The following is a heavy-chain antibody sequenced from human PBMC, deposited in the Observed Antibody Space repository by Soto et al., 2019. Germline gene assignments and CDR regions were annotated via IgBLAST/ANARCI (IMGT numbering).Heavy chain of an antibody. J-gene: IGHJ4*02. Sequence: SETLSLTCAVYGGSFNDYYWSWIRQPPGKGLEWIGEINHTGHNNYNPSLKSRVTISVDTSKNQFSLKLSSVTAADTAVYYCARASTPSGGSCYPYWGQGIRVTVSS. D-gene: IGHD2-15*01. CDR2: INHTGHN. CDR1: GGSFNDYY. V-gene: IGHV4-34*01. CDR3: ARASTPSGGSCYPY.